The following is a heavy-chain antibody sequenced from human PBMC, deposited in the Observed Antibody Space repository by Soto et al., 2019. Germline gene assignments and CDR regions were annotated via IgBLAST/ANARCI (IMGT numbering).Heavy chain of an antibody. CDR1: GYTFTSYG. J-gene: IGHJ5*02. V-gene: IGHV1-18*01. D-gene: IGHD3-3*01. CDR2: ITTDKGKT. CDR3: ARSGYYDFWSGYIRFDP. Sequence: GASVKVSCKTSGYTFTSYGISWVRQAPGQGLEWMGWITTDKGKTTYAQKFQGRVTMTTDTSTSTAYMELRSLRSDDTAVYYCARSGYYDFWSGYIRFDPWGQGTLVTVSS.